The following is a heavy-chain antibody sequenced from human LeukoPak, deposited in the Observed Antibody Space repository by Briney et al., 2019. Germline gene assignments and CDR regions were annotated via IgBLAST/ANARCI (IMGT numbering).Heavy chain of an antibody. CDR3: ARLRSKYWFDP. Sequence: GGSLRLSCAASGFTFSSYEMNWVRQALGKGLEWVSFITSSGNTMYYADSVKGRFTISRDNAKNSLYLQMNSLRADDTAVYYCARLRSKYWFDPWGQGTLVTVSS. CDR2: ITSSGNTM. V-gene: IGHV3-48*03. CDR1: GFTFSSYE. D-gene: IGHD4-11*01. J-gene: IGHJ5*02.